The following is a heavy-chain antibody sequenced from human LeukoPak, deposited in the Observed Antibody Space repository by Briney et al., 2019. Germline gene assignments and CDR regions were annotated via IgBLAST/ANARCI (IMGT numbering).Heavy chain of an antibody. D-gene: IGHD2-8*02. Sequence: GRTLRLSCAASGVTFSSDGMHWVRQAPGKGLGWVAVIWYDGSNKYYADSAKGRLTIYRDNSKNTLYLQMNSLRPESKAVYYCARDACGAAYWFSDIWGQGTMVTVSS. CDR1: GVTFSSDG. CDR2: IWYDGSNK. V-gene: IGHV3-33*01. J-gene: IGHJ3*02. CDR3: ARDACGAAYWFSDI.